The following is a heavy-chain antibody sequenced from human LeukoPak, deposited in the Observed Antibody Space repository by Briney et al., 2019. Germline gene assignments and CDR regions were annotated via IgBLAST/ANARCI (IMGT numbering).Heavy chain of an antibody. V-gene: IGHV3-30-3*01. CDR2: ISYDGSNK. Sequence: GGSLRLSCAASGFTFSSYAMHWVRQAPGKGLEWVAVISYDGSNKYYADSVKGRFTISRDNSKNTLYLQMNSLRAEDTAVYYCARELGYCSSTSCYLGNAFDIWGQGTMVTVSS. J-gene: IGHJ3*02. D-gene: IGHD2-2*01. CDR3: ARELGYCSSTSCYLGNAFDI. CDR1: GFTFSSYA.